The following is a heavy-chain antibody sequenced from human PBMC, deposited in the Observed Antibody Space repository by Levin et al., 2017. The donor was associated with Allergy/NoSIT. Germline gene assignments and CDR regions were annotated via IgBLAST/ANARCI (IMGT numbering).Heavy chain of an antibody. V-gene: IGHV3-30*18. D-gene: IGHD1-14*01. Sequence: GGSLRLSCAASGFTFSSYAMHWVRQAPGMGLQWVAFISYDGSETSHAESVKGRFTISRDDSKNTVYLQMYSLRPEDTAAYYCAKEGPGRDFDSWGQGTLIAVSS. CDR1: GFTFSSYA. CDR3: AKEGPGRDFDS. J-gene: IGHJ4*02. CDR2: ISYDGSET.